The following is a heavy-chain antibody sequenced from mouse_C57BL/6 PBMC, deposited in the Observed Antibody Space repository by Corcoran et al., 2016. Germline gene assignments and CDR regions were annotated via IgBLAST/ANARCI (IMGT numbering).Heavy chain of an antibody. CDR1: GYTFTDYY. CDR2: INPNNGGT. D-gene: IGHD2-1*01. Sequence: EVQLQQSGPELVKPGASVKISCKASGYTFTDYYMNWVKQSHGKSLEWIGDINPNNGGTSYNQKFKGKATLNVDKSSSTAYMELRSLTSEDSAVYYCARVDYGNYVDYWGQGTTLTVSS. V-gene: IGHV1-26*01. J-gene: IGHJ2*01. CDR3: ARVDYGNYVDY.